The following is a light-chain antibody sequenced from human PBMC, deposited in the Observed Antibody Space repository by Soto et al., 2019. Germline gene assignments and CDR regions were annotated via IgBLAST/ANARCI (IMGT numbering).Light chain of an antibody. CDR2: DVS. V-gene: IGLV2-14*01. CDR1: SSDVGGYNY. Sequence: QSVLTQPASVSGSPGQSITISCTGTSSDVGGYNYVSWYQQHPGKAPKVMIYDVSNRPSGVSNRFSGSKSGNTASLTISGLQAEDEADYYCNSYTSSSTPYVFGTGTKVTVL. J-gene: IGLJ1*01. CDR3: NSYTSSSTPYV.